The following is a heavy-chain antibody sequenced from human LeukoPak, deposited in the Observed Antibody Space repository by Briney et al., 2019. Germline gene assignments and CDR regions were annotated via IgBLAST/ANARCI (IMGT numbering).Heavy chain of an antibody. CDR3: VRDSVTSSNH. V-gene: IGHV1-69*05. J-gene: IGHJ4*02. D-gene: IGHD4-17*01. CDR2: IIPFFGTS. Sequence: SVKVSCKASGGSFSSYAISWVRQGPGQGLEWMGRIIPFFGTSNYAQKFQGRVTITTDESTTTVYMELSGLRFDDAAIYYCVRDSVTSSNHWGQGTQVAVSS. CDR1: GGSFSSYA.